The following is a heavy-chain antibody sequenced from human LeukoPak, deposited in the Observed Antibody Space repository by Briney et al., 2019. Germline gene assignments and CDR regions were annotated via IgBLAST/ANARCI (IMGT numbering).Heavy chain of an antibody. D-gene: IGHD3-10*01. CDR3: ARERMYSGSGSTYPYYDY. Sequence: HPGGSLRLSCAVSGFTVSDYYMTWVRQSPGKGLEWVANIKPDGSEKYFVDSVKGRFTISRDNAKNALYLEMNSLRAEDTAEYFCARERMYSGSGSTYPYYDYWGQGTLVTVSS. CDR1: GFTVSDYY. CDR2: IKPDGSEK. V-gene: IGHV3-7*01. J-gene: IGHJ4*02.